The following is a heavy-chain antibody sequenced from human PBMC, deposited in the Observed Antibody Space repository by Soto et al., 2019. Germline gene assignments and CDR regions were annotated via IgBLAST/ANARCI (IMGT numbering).Heavy chain of an antibody. V-gene: IGHV1-58*02. CDR3: AAEGDSSSPALDY. Sequence: ASVKVSCKASGFTFTSSAMQWVRQARGQRLEWIGWIVVGSGNTNYAQKFQERVTITRDMSTSTAYMELSSLRSEDTAVYYCAAEGDSSSPALDYWGQGTLVTVSS. D-gene: IGHD6-6*01. J-gene: IGHJ4*02. CDR1: GFTFTSSA. CDR2: IVVGSGNT.